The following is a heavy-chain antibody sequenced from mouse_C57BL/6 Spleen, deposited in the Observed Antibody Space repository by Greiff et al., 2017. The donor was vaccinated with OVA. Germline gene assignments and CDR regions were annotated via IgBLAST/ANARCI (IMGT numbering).Heavy chain of an antibody. Sequence: DVKLVESGGGLVKPGGSLKLSCAASGFTFSDYGMHWVRQAPEKGLEWVAYISSGSSTIYYADTVKGRFTISRDNAKNTLFLQMTSLRSEDTAMYYCARQDYGSPFAYWGQGTLVTVSA. CDR3: ARQDYGSPFAY. CDR2: ISSGSSTI. CDR1: GFTFSDYG. V-gene: IGHV5-17*01. D-gene: IGHD1-1*01. J-gene: IGHJ3*01.